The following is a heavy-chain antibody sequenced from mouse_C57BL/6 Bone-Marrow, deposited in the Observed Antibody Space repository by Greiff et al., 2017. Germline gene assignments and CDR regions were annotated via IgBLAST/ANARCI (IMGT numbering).Heavy chain of an antibody. CDR1: GYAFSSSW. J-gene: IGHJ3*01. CDR2: IYPGDGDT. CDR3: ARNSIYYYGSSFAY. D-gene: IGHD1-1*01. V-gene: IGHV1-82*01. Sequence: QVQLQQSGPELVKPGASVKISCKASGYAFSSSWMNWVKQRPGKGLEWIGRIYPGDGDTNYNGKFKGKATLTADKSSSTAYMQLRSLTSEDSAVYFCARNSIYYYGSSFAYWGQGTLVTVSA.